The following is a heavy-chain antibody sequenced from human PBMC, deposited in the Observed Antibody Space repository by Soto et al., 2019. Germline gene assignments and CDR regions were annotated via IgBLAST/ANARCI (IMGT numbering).Heavy chain of an antibody. Sequence: GSLRLSCTASGFSISSDWMNWVRQAPGKGLEWVAILKKDGSEEFYVDSVKGRFTISRDNAKNSVYLQMNSLRAEDTAVYYCAGGRGFLIDYWGRGTLVTVSS. CDR2: LKKDGSEE. J-gene: IGHJ4*02. D-gene: IGHD3-22*01. CDR1: GFSISSDW. CDR3: AGGRGFLIDY. V-gene: IGHV3-7*03.